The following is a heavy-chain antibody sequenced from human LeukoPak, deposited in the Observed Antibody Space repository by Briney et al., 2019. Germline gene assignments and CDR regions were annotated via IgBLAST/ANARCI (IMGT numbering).Heavy chain of an antibody. V-gene: IGHV3-30*04. Sequence: GGSLRLSCAASGFTFSSYAMHWVRQAPGKGLEWVAVISYDESNKYYADSVKGRFTISRDNSKNTLYLQMNSLRAEDTAVYYCARDPIAAAGTGWVFDYWGQGTLVTVSS. CDR3: ARDPIAAAGTGWVFDY. J-gene: IGHJ4*02. CDR2: ISYDESNK. D-gene: IGHD6-13*01. CDR1: GFTFSSYA.